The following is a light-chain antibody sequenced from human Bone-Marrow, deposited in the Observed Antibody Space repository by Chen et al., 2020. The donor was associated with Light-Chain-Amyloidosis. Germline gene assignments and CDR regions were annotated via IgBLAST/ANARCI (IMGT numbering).Light chain of an antibody. Sequence: QSALTQPASVSGSPGQSINISCTGTSRDVGSYNLVTWYQQHPGKAPKLMIFDVTKRPSGVSNRCSGSKSGNTASLTISGLQADDEADYYCCSYAGSTTYIVFGGGTKLTVL. J-gene: IGLJ2*01. CDR1: SRDVGSYNL. CDR2: DVT. CDR3: CSYAGSTTYIV. V-gene: IGLV2-23*02.